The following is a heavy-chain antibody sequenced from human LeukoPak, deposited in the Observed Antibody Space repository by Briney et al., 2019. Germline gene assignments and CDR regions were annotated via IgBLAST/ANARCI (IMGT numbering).Heavy chain of an antibody. CDR2: ISSSSSYI. V-gene: IGHV3-21*01. CDR3: ARAPYTSGWSGGMDV. J-gene: IGHJ6*02. Sequence: GGSLRLSCAASGFTFSSYSMNWVRQAPGKGLEWVSSISSSSSYIYYADSVKGRFTISRDNSRNTLYLQMNSLRAEDTAVYYCARAPYTSGWSGGMDVWGQGTTVTVSS. D-gene: IGHD6-19*01. CDR1: GFTFSSYS.